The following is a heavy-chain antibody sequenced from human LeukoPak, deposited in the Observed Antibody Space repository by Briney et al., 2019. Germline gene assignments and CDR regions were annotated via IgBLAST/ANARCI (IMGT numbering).Heavy chain of an antibody. CDR3: ARGARITIFGVVRIGNDWFDP. CDR2: ISYDGSNK. Sequence: GSLRLSCAASGFTFSSYGMHWVRQAPGKGLEWVAVISYDGSNKYYADSVKGRFTISRDNSKNTLYLQMNSLRAEDMAVYYCARGARITIFGVVRIGNDWFDPWGQGTLVTVSS. J-gene: IGHJ5*02. V-gene: IGHV3-30*03. CDR1: GFTFSSYG. D-gene: IGHD3-3*01.